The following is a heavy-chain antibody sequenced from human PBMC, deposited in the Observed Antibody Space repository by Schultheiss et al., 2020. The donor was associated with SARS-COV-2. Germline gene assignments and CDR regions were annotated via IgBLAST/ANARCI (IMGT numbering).Heavy chain of an antibody. CDR1: TGSISTGDYY. Sequence: SETLSLTCTVSTGSISTGDYYWGWIRQPPGKGLEWIGSIYYSGSTYYNPSLKSRVTISVDTSKNQFSLKLSSVTAADTAVYYCARVGLAVAGILGCWGQGTLVTVSS. CDR2: IYYSGST. V-gene: IGHV4-39*07. J-gene: IGHJ4*02. D-gene: IGHD6-19*01. CDR3: ARVGLAVAGILGC.